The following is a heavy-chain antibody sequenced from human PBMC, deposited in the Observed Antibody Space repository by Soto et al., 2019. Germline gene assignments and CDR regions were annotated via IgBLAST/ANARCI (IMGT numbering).Heavy chain of an antibody. V-gene: IGHV3-30-3*01. CDR2: ISYDGSNK. J-gene: IGHJ1*01. D-gene: IGHD6-6*01. CDR3: ARDERVGSSSSPGTHFQH. CDR1: GFTFSSYA. Sequence: GGSLRLSCAASGFTFSSYAMHWVRQAPGKGLEWVAVISYDGSNKYYADSVKGRFTISRDNSKNTLYLQMNSLRAEDTAVYYCARDERVGSSSSPGTHFQHWGQGTLVTVSS.